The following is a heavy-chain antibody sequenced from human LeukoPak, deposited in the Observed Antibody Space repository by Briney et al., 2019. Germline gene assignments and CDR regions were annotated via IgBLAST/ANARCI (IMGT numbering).Heavy chain of an antibody. CDR1: GYTFTGYY. Sequence: ASVKVSCKASGYTFTGYYMHWVRQAPGQGLEWMGWINPNSGGTNYAQKFQGGVTMTRDTSISTAYMELSRLRSDDTAVYYCAREAGTTTGFDYWGQGTLVTVSS. CDR3: AREAGTTTGFDY. CDR2: INPNSGGT. J-gene: IGHJ4*02. D-gene: IGHD1/OR15-1a*01. V-gene: IGHV1-2*02.